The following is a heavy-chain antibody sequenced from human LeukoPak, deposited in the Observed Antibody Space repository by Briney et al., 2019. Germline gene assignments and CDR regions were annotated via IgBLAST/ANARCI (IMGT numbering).Heavy chain of an antibody. J-gene: IGHJ3*02. CDR1: GGTFSSYA. D-gene: IGHD3-22*01. CDR2: IIPILGIA. CDR3: ARVAEAYYYDSSGPFDI. Sequence: SVKVSCKASGGTFSSYAISWVRQAPGQGLEWMGRIIPILGIANYAQKFQGRVTITADKSTSTAYMELSSLRSEDTAVYYCARVAEAYYYDSSGPFDIWGQGTMVTVSS. V-gene: IGHV1-69*04.